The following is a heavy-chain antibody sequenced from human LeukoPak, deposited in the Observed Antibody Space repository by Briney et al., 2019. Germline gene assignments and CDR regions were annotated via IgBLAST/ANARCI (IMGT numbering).Heavy chain of an antibody. CDR3: ARIYDSSGYYYGDY. D-gene: IGHD3-22*01. V-gene: IGHV1-69*13. Sequence: ASVKVSCKASGGTFSSYAISWVRQAPGQGLEWMGGIIPIFGTANYAQKFQGRVTITADESTSTAYMELSSLRSDDTAVYYCARIYDSSGYYYGDYWGQGTLVTVSS. CDR1: GGTFSSYA. J-gene: IGHJ4*02. CDR2: IIPIFGTA.